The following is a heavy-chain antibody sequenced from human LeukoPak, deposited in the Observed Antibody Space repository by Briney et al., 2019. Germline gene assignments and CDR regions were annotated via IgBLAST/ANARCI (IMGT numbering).Heavy chain of an antibody. Sequence: ASVKVSCKVSGYTLTELSMHWVRQAPGKVLEWMGGFDPEDGETIYAQKFQGRVTMTEDTSTDTAYMELSSLRSEDTAVYYCATGLKVGLWSESFDYWGQGTLVTVSS. CDR1: GYTLTELS. CDR2: FDPEDGET. CDR3: ATGLKVGLWSESFDY. J-gene: IGHJ4*02. D-gene: IGHD1-26*01. V-gene: IGHV1-24*01.